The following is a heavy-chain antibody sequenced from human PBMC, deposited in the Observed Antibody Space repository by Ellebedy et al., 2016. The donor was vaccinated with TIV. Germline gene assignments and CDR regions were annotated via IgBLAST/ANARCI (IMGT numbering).Heavy chain of an antibody. CDR2: MYYSGSS. CDR3: AASESADSDY. J-gene: IGHJ4*02. Sequence: MPSETLSLTCTVSGGSIRNYYCTWIRHPPGKGLEWIGHMYYSGSSNYNPSLKSRVTMSIDTSKNQFSLKMSSVNAADTAVYYCAASESADSDYWGPGTLVTVSS. D-gene: IGHD2-2*01. V-gene: IGHV4-59*01. CDR1: GGSIRNYY.